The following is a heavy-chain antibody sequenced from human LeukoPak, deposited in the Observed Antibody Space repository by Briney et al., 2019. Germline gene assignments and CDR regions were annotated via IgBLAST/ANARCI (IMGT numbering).Heavy chain of an antibody. CDR2: IYPGDSDT. CDR3: ARQRSGSYSHFHY. Sequence: GESLKISCKGSGYSFTSYWIGWVRQMPGKGLERMGIIYPGDSDTRYRPSFQGQVTISADRSISTAYLQWSSLKASDTAMYYCARQRSGSYSHFHYWGQGTLVTVSS. J-gene: IGHJ4*02. D-gene: IGHD1-26*01. V-gene: IGHV5-51*01. CDR1: GYSFTSYW.